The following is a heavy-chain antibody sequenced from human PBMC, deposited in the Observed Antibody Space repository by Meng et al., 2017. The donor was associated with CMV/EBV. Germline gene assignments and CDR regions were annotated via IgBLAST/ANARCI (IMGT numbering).Heavy chain of an antibody. V-gene: IGHV3-30*04. CDR1: GFTFSSYA. J-gene: IGHJ6*02. CDR2: ISYDGSNK. CDR3: ARDVSYDYSGYDLVEEPIAGLYYYYGMDV. Sequence: GGSLRLSCAASGFTFSSYAMHWVRQAPGKGLGWVAVISYDGSNKYYADSVKGRFTISRDNSKNTLYLQMNSLRAEDTAVYYCARDVSYDYSGYDLVEEPIAGLYYYYGMDVWGQGTTVTVSS. D-gene: IGHD5-12*01.